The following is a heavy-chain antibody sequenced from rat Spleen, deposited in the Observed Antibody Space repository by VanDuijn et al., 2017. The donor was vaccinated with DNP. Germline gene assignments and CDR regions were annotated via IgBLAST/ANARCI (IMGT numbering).Heavy chain of an antibody. J-gene: IGHJ4*01. CDR1: GFTFSSFP. Sequence: EVQLVESGGGLVQPGRSMKLSCAASGFTFSSFPMAWVRQAPTKGLEWVATISTSGGSTYYRDSVKGRFTISRDNAKSTLYLQMNSMRSEDTATYYCTREGRIRGYAMDAWGQGTSVTVSS. V-gene: IGHV5-46*01. CDR2: ISTSGGST. CDR3: TREGRIRGYAMDA. D-gene: IGHD4-2*01.